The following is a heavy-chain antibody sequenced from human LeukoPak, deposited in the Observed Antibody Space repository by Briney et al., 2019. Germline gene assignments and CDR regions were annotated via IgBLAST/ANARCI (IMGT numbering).Heavy chain of an antibody. CDR2: ILYDGSNK. V-gene: IGHV3-30-3*01. D-gene: IGHD3-22*01. CDR3: ARGSYYYDSSGYPDFDY. CDR1: GFTFSSYA. J-gene: IGHJ4*02. Sequence: PGGSLRLSCAASGFTFSSYAMHWVRQAPGKGLEWVAVILYDGSNKYYADSVKGRFTISRDNSKNTLYLQMNSLRAEDTAVYYCARGSYYYDSSGYPDFDYWGQGTLVTVSS.